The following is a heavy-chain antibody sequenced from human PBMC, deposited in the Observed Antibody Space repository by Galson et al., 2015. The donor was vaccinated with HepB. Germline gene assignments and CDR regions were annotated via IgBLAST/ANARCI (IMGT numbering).Heavy chain of an antibody. CDR3: AAGRGYLAFHI. V-gene: IGHV4-59*01. CDR1: GDSISTYY. Sequence: ETLSLTCTVSGDSISTYYWSWIRQPPGKGLEWIGYIYYSGSTNYNPSLKSRVTISVDTSKNQFSLKLNSVTAANTAVYYCAAGRGYLAFHIWGQGTMVTVSS. D-gene: IGHD3-22*01. J-gene: IGHJ3*02. CDR2: IYYSGST.